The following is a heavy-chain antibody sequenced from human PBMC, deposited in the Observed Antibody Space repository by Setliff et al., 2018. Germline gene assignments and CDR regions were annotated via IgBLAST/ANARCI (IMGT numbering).Heavy chain of an antibody. CDR2: INPNSGST. Sequence: ASVKVSCKASGYAFTGYYIHWVRQAPGQGLEWMGRINPNSGSTNYAQKFQGRVTMTRDTSISTAYMELGRLTSDDTAVYYCAKDGGEVYWGQGTLVTVSS. CDR1: GYAFTGYY. D-gene: IGHD2-21*01. V-gene: IGHV1-2*06. CDR3: AKDGGEVY. J-gene: IGHJ4*02.